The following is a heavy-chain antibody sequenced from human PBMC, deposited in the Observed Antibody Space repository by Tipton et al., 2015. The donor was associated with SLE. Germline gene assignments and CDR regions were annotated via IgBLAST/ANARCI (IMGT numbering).Heavy chain of an antibody. D-gene: IGHD2-2*01. V-gene: IGHV3-7*03. CDR3: ARDSQIVVVPAAIKY. CDR1: GFTFSSYW. CDR2: IKQDGSGK. Sequence: SLRLSCAASGFTFSSYWMSWVRQAPGKGLEWVANIKQDGSGKYYVDSVKGRFTISRDNAKNSLYLQMNSLRAEDTAVYYCARDSQIVVVPAAIKYWGQGTLATVSS. J-gene: IGHJ4*02.